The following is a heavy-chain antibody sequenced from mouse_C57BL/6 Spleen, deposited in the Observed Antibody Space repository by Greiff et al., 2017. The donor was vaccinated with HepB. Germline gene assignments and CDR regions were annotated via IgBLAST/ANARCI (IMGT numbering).Heavy chain of an antibody. J-gene: IGHJ1*03. CDR1: GFSLTSYG. Sequence: QVQLQQSGPGLVQPSQSLSITCTASGFSLTSYGVHWVRQSPGKGLEWLGVIWSGGSTDYNAAFISRLSISKDNSKSQVFFKMNSLHADDTARYYCARNLGLRLWYFDVWGTGTTVTVST. V-gene: IGHV2-2*01. D-gene: IGHD1-2*01. CDR2: IWSGGST. CDR3: ARNLGLRLWYFDV.